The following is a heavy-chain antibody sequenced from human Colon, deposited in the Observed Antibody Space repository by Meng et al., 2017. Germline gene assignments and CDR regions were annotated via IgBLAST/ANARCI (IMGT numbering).Heavy chain of an antibody. V-gene: IGHV3-23*01. CDR2: ISSSGGLT. CDR3: AKIGQVGNWYFDL. Sequence: EVQLLESGGGLVQPGGSLRLSWEATGFTFSSYGMSWVRQAPGKGLEWVSCISSSGGLTYYADSVKGRFTISRDNSKITLYLQMNSLRAEDTAVYYCAKIGQVGNWYFDLWGRGTLVTVSS. CDR1: GFTFSSYG. D-gene: IGHD7-27*01. J-gene: IGHJ2*01.